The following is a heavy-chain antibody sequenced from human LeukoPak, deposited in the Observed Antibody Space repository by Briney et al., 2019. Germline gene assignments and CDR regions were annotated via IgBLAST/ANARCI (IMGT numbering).Heavy chain of an antibody. Sequence: GGSLRLSCAASGFTFSSYAIHWVRQAPGKGLEWVAVISYDGSNKYYADSVKGRFTISRDNSKNTLYLQMTSLRAEDTAVYYCARDMSALYYFDFWGQGTLVPVSS. CDR3: ARDMSALYYFDF. D-gene: IGHD3-16*01. J-gene: IGHJ4*02. CDR1: GFTFSSYA. CDR2: ISYDGSNK. V-gene: IGHV3-30*01.